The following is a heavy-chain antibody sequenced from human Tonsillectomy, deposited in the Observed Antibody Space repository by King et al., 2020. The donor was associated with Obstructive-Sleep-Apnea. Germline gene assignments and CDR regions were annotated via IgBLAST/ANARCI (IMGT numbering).Heavy chain of an antibody. CDR2: ISCDGGST. V-gene: IGHV3-43D*03. CDR1: GFTFDDYA. Sequence: VQLVESGGVVVQPGGSLRLSCAASGFTFDDYAMHWVRQAPGKGLEWVSLISCDGGSTYYADSVKGRFTISRDNSKNSLYLQMNSLRAEDTALYYCAKGNDYGGNSGLDYWGQGTLVTVSS. CDR3: AKGNDYGGNSGLDY. D-gene: IGHD4-23*01. J-gene: IGHJ4*02.